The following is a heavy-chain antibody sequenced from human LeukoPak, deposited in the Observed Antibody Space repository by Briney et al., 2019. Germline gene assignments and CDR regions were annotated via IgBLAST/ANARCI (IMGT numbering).Heavy chain of an antibody. V-gene: IGHV4-30-2*01. CDR3: VREGVRGVPY. Sequence: PSETLSLTCAVSGGSISSGGYSWSWIRQPPGKGLEWIGYIYHSGSTYYNPSLKSRVTISVDRSKNQFSLKLSSVTAADTAVYYCVREGVRGVPYWGQGTLVTVSS. J-gene: IGHJ4*02. D-gene: IGHD3-10*02. CDR1: GGSISSGGYS. CDR2: IYHSGST.